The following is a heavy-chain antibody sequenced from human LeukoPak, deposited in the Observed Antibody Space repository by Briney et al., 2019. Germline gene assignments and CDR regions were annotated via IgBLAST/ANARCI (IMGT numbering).Heavy chain of an antibody. Sequence: MPSETLSLTCTVSGASINRSSYSWAWIRQPPGKGLDWIGSMSHSESPYYNPSLRSRVTISVDTSKNQLSLRLTSVTAADRAVYYCARQPPYSSTFDIWGQGTMVTVSS. J-gene: IGHJ3*02. CDR3: ARQPPYSSTFDI. CDR1: GASINRSSYS. D-gene: IGHD2-21*01. V-gene: IGHV4-39*01. CDR2: MSHSESP.